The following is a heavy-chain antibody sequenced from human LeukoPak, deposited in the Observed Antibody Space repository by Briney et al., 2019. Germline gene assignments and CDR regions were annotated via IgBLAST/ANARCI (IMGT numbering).Heavy chain of an antibody. CDR1: GFTFSSYS. J-gene: IGHJ4*02. CDR2: ISSNSSYI. Sequence: PGGSLRLSCAASGFTFSSYSMNWVRQAPGKGLEWVSSISSNSSYIYYADSVKGRFTISRDNAKNSLYLQMNSLRAEDTAVYYCARAKSSSSWHDYWGQGTLVTVSS. CDR3: ARAKSSSSWHDY. D-gene: IGHD6-13*01. V-gene: IGHV3-21*01.